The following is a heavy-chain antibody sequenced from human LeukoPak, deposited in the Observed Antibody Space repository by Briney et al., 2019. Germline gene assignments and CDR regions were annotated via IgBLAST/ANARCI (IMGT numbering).Heavy chain of an antibody. V-gene: IGHV1-8*01. J-gene: IGHJ5*02. D-gene: IGHD1-26*01. CDR3: ARGKAGRGSHRHNWWFDP. Sequence: ASVKVSCKASGYTFTSYDINWVRQATGQGLEWMGWMNPNSGNTGYAQKFQGRVTMTRNTSISTAYMGLSSLRSEDTAVYYCARGKAGRGSHRHNWWFDPWGQGTLVTVSS. CDR1: GYTFTSYD. CDR2: MNPNSGNT.